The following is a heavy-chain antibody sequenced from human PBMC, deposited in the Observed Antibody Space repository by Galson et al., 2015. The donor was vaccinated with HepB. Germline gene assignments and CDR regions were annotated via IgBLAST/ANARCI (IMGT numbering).Heavy chain of an antibody. CDR3: ARPTPTRTSYYYYYYGMDV. Sequence: SLRLSCAASGFTFSSYSMNWVRQAPGKGLEWVSYISSSSSTIYYADSVKGRFTISRDNAKNSLYLQMNSLRAEDTAVYYCARPTPTRTSYYYYYYGMDVWGQGTTVTVSS. CDR1: GFTFSSYS. D-gene: IGHD2-2*01. CDR2: ISSSSSTI. J-gene: IGHJ6*02. V-gene: IGHV3-48*01.